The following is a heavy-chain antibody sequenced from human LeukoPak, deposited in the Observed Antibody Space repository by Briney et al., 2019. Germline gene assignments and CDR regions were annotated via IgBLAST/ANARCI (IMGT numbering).Heavy chain of an antibody. J-gene: IGHJ3*02. Sequence: GGSLRLSCAASGFTFSSYDMHWVRQATGKGLEWVSAIGTAGDTYYPSSVKGRFTISRENAKNSLYLQMNSLRAGDTAVYYCARDAGFHILHAFDIWGQGTKVTVSS. V-gene: IGHV3-13*01. CDR1: GFTFSSYD. D-gene: IGHD1-26*01. CDR3: ARDAGFHILHAFDI. CDR2: IGTAGDT.